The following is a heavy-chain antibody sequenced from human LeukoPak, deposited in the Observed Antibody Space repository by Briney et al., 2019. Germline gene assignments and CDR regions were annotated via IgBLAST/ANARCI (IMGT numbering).Heavy chain of an antibody. CDR3: ATVGYCDRSVYYCDEDPH. D-gene: IGHD3-22*01. CDR1: GDTFSSYA. V-gene: IGHV1-69*05. J-gene: IGHJ1*01. CDR2: IIPIYGIP. Sequence: SVKVSCKASGDTFSSYAINWVRQAPGQGLEWMGAIIPIYGIPKYAQKFQGRVTITTDEFMTTAYMELSSLRPEDTAVYFCATVGYCDRSVYYCDEDPHWGQGTRVTVSS.